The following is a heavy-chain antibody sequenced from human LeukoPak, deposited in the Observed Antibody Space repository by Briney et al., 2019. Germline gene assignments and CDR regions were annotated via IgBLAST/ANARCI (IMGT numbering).Heavy chain of an antibody. Sequence: GGSLRLSCAASGFTFSSYEMNWVRQAPGKGLEWVSYISSSGNTIYYADSLKGRFTISRDNAKNSLYLQMNSLRAEDTAVYYCVRDTSYYGSGSSVDAFDIWGQGTMVTVSS. D-gene: IGHD3-10*01. V-gene: IGHV3-48*03. CDR1: GFTFSSYE. J-gene: IGHJ3*02. CDR3: VRDTSYYGSGSSVDAFDI. CDR2: ISSSGNTI.